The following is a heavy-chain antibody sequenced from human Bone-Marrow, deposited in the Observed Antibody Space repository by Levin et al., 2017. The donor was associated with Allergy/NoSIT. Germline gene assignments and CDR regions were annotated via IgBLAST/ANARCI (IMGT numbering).Heavy chain of an antibody. V-gene: IGHV3-30*18. CDR2: IAYDGFNK. CDR1: GFPFSNYA. CDR3: AKEEVAFHL. J-gene: IGHJ3*01. Sequence: SCTASGFPFSNYAIHWVRQAPGKGPEWVAHIAYDGFNKRYIDSVKGRFAISRDNSKDTVYLQMNSLTTEDTALYYCAKEEVAFHLWGQGTMVVVSS.